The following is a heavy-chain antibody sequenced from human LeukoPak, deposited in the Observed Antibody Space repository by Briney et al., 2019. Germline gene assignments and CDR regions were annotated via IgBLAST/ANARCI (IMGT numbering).Heavy chain of an antibody. D-gene: IGHD2-8*01. Sequence: ASVKVSCKASGYSFTSYAMHWGRQAPGQRLEWMGWIYGDNGDTKYSQEFQGRVTITRDTSASTAYMELSSLRSEDMAVYYCVRGVPGVYFYYYMDVWGKGTTVTVSS. V-gene: IGHV1-3*03. CDR2: IYGDNGDT. CDR3: VRGVPGVYFYYYMDV. J-gene: IGHJ6*03. CDR1: GYSFTSYA.